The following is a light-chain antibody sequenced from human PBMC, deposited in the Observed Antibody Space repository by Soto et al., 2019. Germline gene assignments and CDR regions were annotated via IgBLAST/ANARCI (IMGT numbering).Light chain of an antibody. CDR1: QKISIY. V-gene: IGKV1-33*01. J-gene: IGKJ4*01. CDR2: DPF. Sequence: DIEMTQSPSPLSASVGDRVTFTCQASQKISIYLKSYQQKPGKAPKLLIYDPFNLEAGVPSSFSASGSGTDFTFTISSLQPEDFATYYCQQYYTLPLTFGGGTRVEIK. CDR3: QQYYTLPLT.